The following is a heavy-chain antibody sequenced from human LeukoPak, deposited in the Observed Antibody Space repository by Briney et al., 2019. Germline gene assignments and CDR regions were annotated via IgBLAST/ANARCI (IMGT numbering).Heavy chain of an antibody. Sequence: GGSLRLSCAASGFTFSSYAMSWVRQAPGKGLEWVSAISGSGGSTYYADSVKGRFTISRDNSKNTLYLQMNSLRADDTAVYYCAKAGYSYGIPFFDYWGQGTLVTVSS. D-gene: IGHD5-18*01. J-gene: IGHJ4*02. CDR2: ISGSGGST. CDR1: GFTFSSYA. V-gene: IGHV3-23*01. CDR3: AKAGYSYGIPFFDY.